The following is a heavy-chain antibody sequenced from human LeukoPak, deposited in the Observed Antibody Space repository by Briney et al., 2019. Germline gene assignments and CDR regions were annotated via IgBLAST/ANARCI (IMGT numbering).Heavy chain of an antibody. CDR1: GGSISSYY. J-gene: IGHJ6*03. V-gene: IGHV4-59*08. CDR2: IYYSGST. CDR3: ARVPRGSTVGTLPYFYYYMDV. Sequence: PSETLSLTCTVSGGSISSYYWSWIRQPPGKRLEWIGYIYYSGSTNYNPSLKSRVTISVDTSKNQFSLKLSSVTAADTAVYYCARVPRGSTVGTLPYFYYYMDVWGKGTTVIVSS. D-gene: IGHD1-26*01.